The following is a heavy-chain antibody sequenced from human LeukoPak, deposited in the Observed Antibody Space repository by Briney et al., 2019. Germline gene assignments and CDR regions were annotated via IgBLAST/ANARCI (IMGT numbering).Heavy chain of an antibody. V-gene: IGHV4-34*01. CDR3: ARGRLGYSSGWYRYAEYFQH. J-gene: IGHJ1*01. Sequence: SETLSLTCAVYGGSFSGYYWSWIRQPPGKGLEWIGEINHRGSTNYNPSLKSRVTISVDTSKNQFSLKLSSVTAADTAVYYCARGRLGYSSGWYRYAEYFQHWGQGTLVTVSS. D-gene: IGHD6-19*01. CDR2: INHRGST. CDR1: GGSFSGYY.